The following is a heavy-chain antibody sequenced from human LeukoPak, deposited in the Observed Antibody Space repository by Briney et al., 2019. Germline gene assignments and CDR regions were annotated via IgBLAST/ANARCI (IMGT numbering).Heavy chain of an antibody. Sequence: GGSLRPSCAGSGFSVSHYYMNWVRQAPGKGLEWVSLIRDTGETFYADSVKGRFTISRDNSKNTMYLQMNRLRVEDTAVYFCARDRAVTQVWVEFDSWGQGTLVTVSS. CDR1: GFSVSHYY. D-gene: IGHD3-16*01. J-gene: IGHJ5*01. CDR3: ARDRAVTQVWVEFDS. V-gene: IGHV3-66*03. CDR2: IRDTGET.